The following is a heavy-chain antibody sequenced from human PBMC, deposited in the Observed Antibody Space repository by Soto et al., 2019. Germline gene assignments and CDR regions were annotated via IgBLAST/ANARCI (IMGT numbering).Heavy chain of an antibody. D-gene: IGHD1-1*01. CDR2: ISTTGGST. V-gene: IGHV3-23*01. Sequence: DVQLLESGGRLVQPGGSLRLSCAASGFTFNAYSLSWVRQAPGKGLEWVSAISTTGGSTYYADSVRGRFTISRDNSQNTMSLQMNSLRAEDTAVYYFARPDGATYNFRYWGQGTLVTVSS. CDR3: ARPDGATYNFRY. J-gene: IGHJ4*02. CDR1: GFTFNAYS.